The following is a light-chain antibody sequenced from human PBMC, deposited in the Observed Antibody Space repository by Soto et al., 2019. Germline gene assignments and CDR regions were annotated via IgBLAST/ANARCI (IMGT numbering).Light chain of an antibody. Sequence: DIQMTQSPSTLSASVGDRVTITCRASQSVVSWLAWYQQKPGKAPKYLIYKASILESGVPSRFSGSGSGTEFTLTISSLHPDDFATYYCQQYDAYPWTFGQGTKLDFK. CDR2: KAS. CDR3: QQYDAYPWT. J-gene: IGKJ2*02. CDR1: QSVVSW. V-gene: IGKV1-5*03.